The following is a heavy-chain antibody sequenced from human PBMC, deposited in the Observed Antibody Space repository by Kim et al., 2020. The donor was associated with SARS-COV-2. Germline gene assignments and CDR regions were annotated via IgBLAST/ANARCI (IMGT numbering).Heavy chain of an antibody. CDR3: ARVRRWLLDY. J-gene: IGHJ4*02. Sequence: SETLSLTCTVSGGSISSYYWSWIRQPPGKGLEWIGYIYYSGSTNYNPSLKSRVTISVDTSKNQFSLKLSSVTAADTAVYYCARVRRWLLDYWGQGTLVTVSS. CDR2: IYYSGST. D-gene: IGHD3-22*01. CDR1: GGSISSYY. V-gene: IGHV4-59*01.